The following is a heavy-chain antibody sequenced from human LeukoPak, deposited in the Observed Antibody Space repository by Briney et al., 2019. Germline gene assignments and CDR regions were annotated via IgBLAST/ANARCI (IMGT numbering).Heavy chain of an antibody. J-gene: IGHJ6*03. CDR3: ARDTGNYFYYYMDV. CDR1: GGSISSYY. V-gene: IGHV4-4*07. D-gene: IGHD2-8*02. CDR2: IYTSGST. Sequence: PSETLSLTCTVSGGSISSYYWSWIRQPAGKGLEWIGRIYTSGSTNYNPPLKSRVTISVDKSKNQFSLKLSSVTAADTAVYYCARDTGNYFYYYMDVWGKGTTVTVSS.